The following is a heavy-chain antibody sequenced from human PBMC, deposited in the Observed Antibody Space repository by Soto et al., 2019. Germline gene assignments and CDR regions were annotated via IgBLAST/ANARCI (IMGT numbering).Heavy chain of an antibody. D-gene: IGHD6-13*01. V-gene: IGHV3-30-3*01. CDR2: ISYDGSNK. Sequence: GGSLRLSCAASGFTFSSYAMHWVRQAPGKGLEWVAGISYDGSNKYYADSVKGRFTISRDNSKNTLYLQMNSLRAEDTAVYYCARDGTDHDAFDIWGQGTMVTVSS. CDR1: GFTFSSYA. J-gene: IGHJ3*02. CDR3: ARDGTDHDAFDI.